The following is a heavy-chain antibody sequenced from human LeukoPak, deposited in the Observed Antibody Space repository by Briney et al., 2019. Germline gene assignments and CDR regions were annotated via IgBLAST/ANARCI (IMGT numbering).Heavy chain of an antibody. V-gene: IGHV4-59*01. D-gene: IGHD3-22*01. Sequence: SETLSLTCTVSGGSISSYYWSWIRQPPGKGLEWIGYIYYSGSTNYNPSLKSRVTISVDMSKNQFSLKLSSVTAADTAVYYCARVSDSSGFDAFDIWGQGTMVTVSS. CDR2: IYYSGST. J-gene: IGHJ3*02. CDR1: GGSISSYY. CDR3: ARVSDSSGFDAFDI.